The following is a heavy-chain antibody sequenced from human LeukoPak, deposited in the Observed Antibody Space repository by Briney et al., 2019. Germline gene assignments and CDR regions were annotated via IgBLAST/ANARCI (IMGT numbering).Heavy chain of an antibody. CDR1: GGSLSSGSSY. Sequence: SETLSLTCTVSGGSLSSGSSYWSWIRQPAGKELEWIGRIFTSETTNSNPSLKSRATVSVYSSKNLFFLNLTSVTAADTAVYYCARDGYDYVWGSYRYWDYWGQGTLVTVPS. CDR2: IFTSETT. D-gene: IGHD3-16*02. V-gene: IGHV4-61*02. J-gene: IGHJ4*02. CDR3: ARDGYDYVWGSYRYWDY.